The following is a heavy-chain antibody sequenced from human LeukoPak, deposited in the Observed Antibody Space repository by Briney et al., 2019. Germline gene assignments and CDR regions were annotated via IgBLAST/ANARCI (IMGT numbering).Heavy chain of an antibody. CDR3: ARVERDQYYDFWSGYYGGAFDY. V-gene: IGHV3-21*01. CDR2: ISSSSSYI. CDR1: GFTFSSYS. D-gene: IGHD3-3*01. J-gene: IGHJ4*02. Sequence: GGSLRLSCAASGFTFSSYSMNWVRQAPGKGLEWVSSISSSSSYIYYADSVKGRFIISRDNAKNSLYLQMNSLRAEDTAVYYCARVERDQYYDFWSGYYGGAFDYWGQGTLVTVSS.